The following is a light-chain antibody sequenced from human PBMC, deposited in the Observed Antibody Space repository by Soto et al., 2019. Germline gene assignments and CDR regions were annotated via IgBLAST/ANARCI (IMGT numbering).Light chain of an antibody. Sequence: DIQMTQSPSTLSASIGDRVTISCRASQSIRNWLAWYQQKPGKVPKLLIYDASSLASGVPSRFSGSGSGTEFTLTISSLQPEDFATYYCLQDHNYLTFGPGTKVDIK. J-gene: IGKJ3*01. V-gene: IGKV1-5*01. CDR1: QSIRNW. CDR2: DAS. CDR3: LQDHNYLT.